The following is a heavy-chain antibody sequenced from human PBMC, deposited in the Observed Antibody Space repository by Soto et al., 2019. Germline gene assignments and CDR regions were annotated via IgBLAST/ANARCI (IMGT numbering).Heavy chain of an antibody. CDR3: ARDMYSSSWILDWCY. CDR2: INAGNGNT. Sequence: ASVKVSCKASGYTFTSYAMHWVRQAPGQRLEWMGWINAGNGNTKYSQKFQGRVTITRDTSASTAYMELSSLRSEDTAVYYCARDMYSSSWILDWCYWGQGTLVTVSS. V-gene: IGHV1-3*01. J-gene: IGHJ4*02. D-gene: IGHD6-13*01. CDR1: GYTFTSYA.